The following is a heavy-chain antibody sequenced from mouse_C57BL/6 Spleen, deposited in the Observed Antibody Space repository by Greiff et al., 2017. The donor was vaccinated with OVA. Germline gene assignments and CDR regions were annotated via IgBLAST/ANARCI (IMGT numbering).Heavy chain of an antibody. J-gene: IGHJ4*01. CDR2: TFYSGIT. Sequence: EVQLVESGPSLVRPSQSLYLSCTVSGFSINSDCYWILIRQLPGNQLGFIGFTFYSGITYYHPYLESRTYITRDTSKNKFSLQLSAVTTEDTATYYCARGWPKYYYAMDYWGQGTSVTVSS. V-gene: IGHV3-3*01. CDR1: GFSINSDCY. CDR3: ARGWPKYYYAMDY. D-gene: IGHD2-3*01.